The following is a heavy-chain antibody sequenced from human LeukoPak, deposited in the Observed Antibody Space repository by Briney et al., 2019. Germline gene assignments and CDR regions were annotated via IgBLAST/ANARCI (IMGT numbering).Heavy chain of an antibody. V-gene: IGHV1-18*01. CDR3: ARDEYYDILTGYYASGSFDY. CDR2: ISADNGNT. J-gene: IGHJ4*02. Sequence: ASVKVSCKASGYTFTNYGIRWVRQAPGQGLEWMGWISADNGNTNYAQKLQGRVTMTTDTSTSTAYMELRSLRSDDTAVYYCARDEYYDILTGYYASGSFDYWGQGTLVTVSS. CDR1: GYTFTNYG. D-gene: IGHD3-9*01.